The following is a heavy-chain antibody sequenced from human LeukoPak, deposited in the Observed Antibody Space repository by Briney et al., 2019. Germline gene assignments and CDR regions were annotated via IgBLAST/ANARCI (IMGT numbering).Heavy chain of an antibody. CDR3: ARAKSRNDAFDI. CDR1: GFTFSSYE. V-gene: IGHV3-74*01. CDR2: INSDGSST. J-gene: IGHJ3*02. Sequence: GGSLRLSCAASGFTFSSYEMNWVRQAPGKGLVWVSRINSDGSSTSYADSVKGRFTISRDNAKNTLYLQMNSLRAEDTAVYYCARAKSRNDAFDIWGQGTMVTVSS.